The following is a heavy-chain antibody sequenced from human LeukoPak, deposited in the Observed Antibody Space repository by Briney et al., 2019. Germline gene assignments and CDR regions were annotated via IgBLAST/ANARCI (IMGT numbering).Heavy chain of an antibody. D-gene: IGHD3-22*01. J-gene: IGHJ4*02. CDR2: ICTSGST. CDR1: GGSISRYY. CDR3: ARSYYGSSPDY. Sequence: PSETLSLTCTVSGGSISRYYWSWIRQPAGKGLEWIGGICTSGSTNYNPSLKSRLTTSVDTSTNQFSLKLSSGTGADTAVYYCARSYYGSSPDYWGQGTLVTVSS. V-gene: IGHV4-4*07.